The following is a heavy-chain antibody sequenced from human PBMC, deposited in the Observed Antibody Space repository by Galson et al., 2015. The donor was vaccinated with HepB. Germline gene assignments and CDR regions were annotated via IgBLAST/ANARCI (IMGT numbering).Heavy chain of an antibody. J-gene: IGHJ3*01. D-gene: IGHD3-3*01. CDR3: ARDRTYHEFWRVFDL. V-gene: IGHV3-23*01. CDR1: GFAFSHHA. CDR2: IRGSGDDT. Sequence: SLRLSCAASGFAFSHHAMSWVRQAPGKGPEWVSSIRGSGDDTKYADSVKGRFTISRDNFETMVFLQMNSLRVEDTAVYYCARDRTYHEFWRVFDLWGQGTIIAVSS.